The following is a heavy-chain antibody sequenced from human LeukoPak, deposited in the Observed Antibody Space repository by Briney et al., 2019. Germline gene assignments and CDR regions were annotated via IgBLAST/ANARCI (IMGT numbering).Heavy chain of an antibody. Sequence: GGSLRLSCAASGFAFSTYCMTWLRQAPGKGLEWVSYISSSGSTIYYADSVKGRFTISRDNAKNSLYLQMNSLRAEDTAVYYCARGAGYCTSTSCHLWSDYWGQGTLVTVSS. D-gene: IGHD2-2*01. CDR3: ARGAGYCTSTSCHLWSDY. CDR1: GFAFSTYC. J-gene: IGHJ4*02. CDR2: ISSSGSTI. V-gene: IGHV3-11*01.